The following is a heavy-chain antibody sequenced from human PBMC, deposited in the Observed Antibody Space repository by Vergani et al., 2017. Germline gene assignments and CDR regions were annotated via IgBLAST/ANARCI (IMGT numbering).Heavy chain of an antibody. CDR2: VTSGNRSQ. V-gene: IGHV3-48*01. J-gene: IGHJ3*02. CDR3: AREYSSSSGRGFEI. D-gene: IGHD6-6*01. Sequence: EVQLLESGGGLVQPGGSLRLTCAASEFTFSYYAMNWVRQAPGKGLEWVSYVTSGNRSQSYADSVNGRFTISRDNAKNSLYLQMNSLKVEDTAVYYCAREYSSSSGRGFEIWGQGTKVTVS. CDR1: EFTFSYYA.